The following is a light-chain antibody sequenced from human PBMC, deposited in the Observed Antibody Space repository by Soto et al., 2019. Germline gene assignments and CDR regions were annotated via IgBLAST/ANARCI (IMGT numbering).Light chain of an antibody. V-gene: IGLV1-44*01. J-gene: IGLJ1*01. Sequence: QSVLTQPPSLSGTPGQRVTISCSGSSSNVAINPVNWYQHLPGAAPRLLIYETDRRSSGVPDRFSASKSGTSASLAISGLTSEDEADYYCEAWDETLDGLYVFGTGTKVTVL. CDR3: EAWDETLDGLYV. CDR2: ETD. CDR1: SSNVAINP.